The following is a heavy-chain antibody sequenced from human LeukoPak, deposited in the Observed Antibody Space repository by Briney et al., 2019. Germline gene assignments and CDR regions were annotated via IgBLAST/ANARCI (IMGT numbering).Heavy chain of an antibody. CDR3: ARSLGSTEGY. CDR1: GGSISSSSYY. J-gene: IGHJ4*02. V-gene: IGHV4-39*07. D-gene: IGHD3-16*01. CDR2: IYYSGST. Sequence: PSETLSLTCTVSGGSISSSSYYWGWIRQPPGKGLEWIGSIYYSGSTYYNPSLKSRVTISVDTSKNQFSLKLSSVTAADTAVYYCARSLGSTEGYWGQGTLVTVSS.